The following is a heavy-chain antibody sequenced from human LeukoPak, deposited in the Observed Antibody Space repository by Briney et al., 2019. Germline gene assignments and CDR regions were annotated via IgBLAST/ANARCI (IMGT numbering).Heavy chain of an antibody. J-gene: IGHJ4*02. D-gene: IGHD3-10*01. V-gene: IGHV3-9*01. Sequence: GRSLRLSCAASGFTFDDYAMHWVRQAPGKGLEWVSGISWNSGSIGYADSVKGRFTISRDNAKNSLYLQMNSLRTEDTAVYYCARERSGSNQNWGQGTLVSVSS. CDR2: ISWNSGSI. CDR3: ARERSGSNQN. CDR1: GFTFDDYA.